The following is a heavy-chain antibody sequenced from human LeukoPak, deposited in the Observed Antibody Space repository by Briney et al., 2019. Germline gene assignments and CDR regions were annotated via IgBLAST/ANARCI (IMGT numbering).Heavy chain of an antibody. Sequence: GGSLRLSCTASGYIFGDYAMSWFRQAPGKGLEWVGFIYGGTTEYAASVKGRFTISRDDSKSIAYLQMNSLKSEDTAVYYCVRYSGDADYWGQGTLVTVSS. D-gene: IGHD5-12*01. V-gene: IGHV3-49*03. CDR2: IYGGTT. J-gene: IGHJ4*02. CDR1: GYIFGDYA. CDR3: VRYSGDADY.